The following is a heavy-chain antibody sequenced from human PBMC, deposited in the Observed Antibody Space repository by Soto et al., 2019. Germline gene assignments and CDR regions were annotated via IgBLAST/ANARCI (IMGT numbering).Heavy chain of an antibody. CDR3: AKEWTTIRALDY. CDR2: ISGSGAKT. J-gene: IGHJ4*02. CDR1: GFMSRSFS. Sequence: EVRLLESGGGLVKPGGSLTLSCAVSGFMSRSFSMSWVRQAPGKGLEWISSISGSGAKTFYADSVKGRFTFSRDNYKNILYLEMNNLRVDDTAVYYCAKEWTTIRALDYWCQGTLVTVSS. V-gene: IGHV3-23*01. D-gene: IGHD1-1*01.